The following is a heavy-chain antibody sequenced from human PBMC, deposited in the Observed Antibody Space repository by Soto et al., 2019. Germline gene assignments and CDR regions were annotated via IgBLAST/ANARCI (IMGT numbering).Heavy chain of an antibody. CDR3: ARDDPLIGRSPRYYLGMDV. D-gene: IGHD3-16*01. CDR1: GGTLNTYA. J-gene: IGHJ6*02. CDR2: IIPIFGTA. V-gene: IGHV1-69*13. Sequence: SVKVSCKAPGGTLNTYAISWVRQAPGQGLEWMGRIIPIFGTANFAQKFQDRVTVTADESTSTAYMELNTLRPEDTAVYYCARDDPLIGRSPRYYLGMDVWGQGTTVTVSS.